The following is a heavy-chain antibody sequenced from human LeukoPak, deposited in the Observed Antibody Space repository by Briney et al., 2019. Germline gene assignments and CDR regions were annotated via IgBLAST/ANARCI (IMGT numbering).Heavy chain of an antibody. CDR2: INHSGST. CDR3: AREGVVGAYGHFDY. D-gene: IGHD2-15*01. J-gene: IGHJ4*02. CDR1: GGSFSGYY. V-gene: IGHV4-34*01. Sequence: KPSGTLSLTCAVYGGSFSGYYWRWIRQPPEKGLEWMGEINHSGSTNYNPSVKRRFSISVDTYKNQFSLNLGSVTAADTAVYYCAREGVVGAYGHFDYWGQGTLVTVSS.